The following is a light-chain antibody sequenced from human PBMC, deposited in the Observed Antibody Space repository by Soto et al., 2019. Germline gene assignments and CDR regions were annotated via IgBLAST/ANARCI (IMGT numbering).Light chain of an antibody. J-gene: IGKJ1*01. Sequence: EIVMQQSPGTLSVSPGERATLSCRASQSVSSNLAWYQQKPGQAPRLLIYGASTRATGIPARFSGSGSGAEFTLTIRSLQSEDFAVYYCQQYNNWPRTCGQGTKVDIK. CDR2: GAS. CDR1: QSVSSN. CDR3: QQYNNWPRT. V-gene: IGKV3-15*01.